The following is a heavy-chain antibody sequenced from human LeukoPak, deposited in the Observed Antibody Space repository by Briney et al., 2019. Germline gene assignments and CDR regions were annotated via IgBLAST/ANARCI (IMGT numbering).Heavy chain of an antibody. D-gene: IGHD3-9*01. V-gene: IGHV3-20*04. CDR1: GFSFDDYG. Sequence: GGSLRLSCAASGFSFDDYGMNWVRQAPGKGLEWVCRINANGASTAYADSVKGRFTISRDNAKNSLYLQMNSLSAEDTAFYYCARDALQLTGNYVTRWWFDPWGQGTLVTVSS. J-gene: IGHJ5*02. CDR2: INANGAST. CDR3: ARDALQLTGNYVTRWWFDP.